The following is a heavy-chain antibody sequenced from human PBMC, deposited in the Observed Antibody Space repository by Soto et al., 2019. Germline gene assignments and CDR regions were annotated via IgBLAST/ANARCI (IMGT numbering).Heavy chain of an antibody. J-gene: IGHJ4*02. CDR1: GYTFINYH. D-gene: IGHD5-12*01. Sequence: QVQLVQSGGEVKKPGASVTVSCKASGYTFINYHITWVRQAPGQGLEWMAWINTYNGMTDYAQRFQGRVTMTRDTSTSTAYRELSNLGADYTAVYFCAKSPRGEMATDWGQGTLVTVSS. CDR2: INTYNGMT. CDR3: AKSPRGEMATD. V-gene: IGHV1-18*01.